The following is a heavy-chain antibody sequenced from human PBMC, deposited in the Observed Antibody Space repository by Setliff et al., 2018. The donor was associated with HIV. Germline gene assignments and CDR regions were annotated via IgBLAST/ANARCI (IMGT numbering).Heavy chain of an antibody. CDR2: INQDGSEQ. Sequence: GGSLRLSCETSGVTFSSHWMSWVRQAPGKGLEWVANINQDGSEQFYVDSVKGRFTISRNNAKNSLFLQMNSLRSEDTAVYYCARYRPNHPQNAFDIWGQGTMVTVSS. D-gene: IGHD1-26*01. J-gene: IGHJ3*02. V-gene: IGHV3-7*03. CDR3: ARYRPNHPQNAFDI. CDR1: GVTFSSHW.